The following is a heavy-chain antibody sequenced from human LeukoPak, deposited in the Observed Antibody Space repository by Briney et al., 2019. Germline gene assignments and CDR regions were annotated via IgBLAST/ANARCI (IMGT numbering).Heavy chain of an antibody. CDR3: ARRAGAYSHPHDY. J-gene: IGHJ4*02. D-gene: IGHD4/OR15-4a*01. CDR1: GFTFSSYE. V-gene: IGHV3-48*03. CDR2: ISSSGSTI. Sequence: PGGSLRLSCAASGFTFSSYEMNWVRQAPGKGLEWVSYISSSGSTIYYADSVKGRFTISRDNAKNSLYLQMNSLRAEDTAVYYCARRAGAYSHPHDYWGQGTLVTVSS.